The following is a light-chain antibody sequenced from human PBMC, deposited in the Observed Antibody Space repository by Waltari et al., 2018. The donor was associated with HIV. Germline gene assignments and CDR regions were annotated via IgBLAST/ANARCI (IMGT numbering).Light chain of an antibody. CDR1: SSYVGDDNC. V-gene: IGLV2-8*01. CDR3: CSYAGGNNYV. J-gene: IGLJ1*01. Sequence: QSALTQPPSASGSPGQSVTISCTGTSSYVGDDNCVSWYHQHPDKAPKLIIFEVTKRPSGVPDRFSASKSGTTASLTFSGLQAEDEADYYCCSYAGGNNYVFGTGTKVTVL. CDR2: EVT.